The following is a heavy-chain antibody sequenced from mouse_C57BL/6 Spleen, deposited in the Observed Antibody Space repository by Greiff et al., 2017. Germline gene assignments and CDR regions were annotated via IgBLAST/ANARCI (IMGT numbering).Heavy chain of an antibody. CDR3: ARSYDYYAWFAD. D-gene: IGHD2-4*01. J-gene: IGHJ3*01. V-gene: IGHV1-54*01. Sequence: VQLQQSGAELVRPGTSVKVSCKASGYAFTNYLIEWVKQRPGQGLEWIGVINPGSGGTNYNEKFKGKATLTADKSSSTAYMQLSSLTSADSAVYFCARSYDYYAWFADWGQGTLVTVSA. CDR1: GYAFTNYL. CDR2: INPGSGGT.